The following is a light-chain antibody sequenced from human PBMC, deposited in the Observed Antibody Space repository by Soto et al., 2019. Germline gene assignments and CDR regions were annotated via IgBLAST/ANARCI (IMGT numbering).Light chain of an antibody. J-gene: IGLJ2*01. CDR3: SSYTSSSTLAV. Sequence: QSVLTQPASVSGSPGQSITISCTGTSSDVGGYNYVSWYQQHPDKAPKLMIYEVSNRPSGVSNRFPGSKSGNTASLTISGLQAEDEADYYCSSYTSSSTLAVFGGGTKVTVL. CDR1: SSDVGGYNY. CDR2: EVS. V-gene: IGLV2-14*01.